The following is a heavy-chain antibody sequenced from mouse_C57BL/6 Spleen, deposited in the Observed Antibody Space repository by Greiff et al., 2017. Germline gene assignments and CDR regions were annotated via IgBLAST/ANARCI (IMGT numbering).Heavy chain of an antibody. J-gene: IGHJ1*03. Sequence: QVQLQQSGPELVKPGASVKISCKASGYAFSSSWMNWVEQRPGKGLEWIGRIYPGDGDTNYNGKFKGKATLTADKSSSTAYMQLSSLTSEDSAVYFCARRDYGSSYWYFDVWGTGTTVTVSS. D-gene: IGHD1-1*01. CDR2: IYPGDGDT. CDR3: ARRDYGSSYWYFDV. CDR1: GYAFSSSW. V-gene: IGHV1-82*01.